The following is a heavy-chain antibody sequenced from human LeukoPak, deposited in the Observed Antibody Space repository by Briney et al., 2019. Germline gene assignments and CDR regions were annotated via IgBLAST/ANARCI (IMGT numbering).Heavy chain of an antibody. J-gene: IGHJ4*02. CDR2: NSGSGTT. D-gene: IGHD3-3*01. CDR3: AKLDGGFYQPCDY. V-gene: IGHV3-23*01. Sequence: GGSLRLSCAASGFNFSGYAMSWVRQAPGKGLGWVSVNSGSGTTHYADSVKGRFTLSRDNSKNTLYLQMNSLRVEDTAVYYCAKLDGGFYQPCDYWGQGTLVTVSS. CDR1: GFNFSGYA.